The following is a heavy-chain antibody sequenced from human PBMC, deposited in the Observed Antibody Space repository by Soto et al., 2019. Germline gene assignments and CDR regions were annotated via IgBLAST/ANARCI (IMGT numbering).Heavy chain of an antibody. CDR1: GYTFTGYY. CDR2: INPNSGGT. D-gene: IGHD3-3*01. V-gene: IGHV1-2*02. Sequence: KVSCKASGYTFTGYYMHWVRQAPGQGLEWMGWINPNSGGTNYAQKFQGRVTMTRDTSISTAYMELSRLRSDDTAVYYCARDRPITIFGVVIPDYYYYGMDVWGQGTTVTVSS. J-gene: IGHJ6*02. CDR3: ARDRPITIFGVVIPDYYYYGMDV.